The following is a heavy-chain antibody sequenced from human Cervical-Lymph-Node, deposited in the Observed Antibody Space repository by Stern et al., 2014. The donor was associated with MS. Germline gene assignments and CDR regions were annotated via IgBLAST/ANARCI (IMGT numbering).Heavy chain of an antibody. D-gene: IGHD3-22*01. V-gene: IGHV1-2*06. CDR2: IDPESGDT. J-gene: IGHJ3*02. Sequence: DQLVESGAEVKKPGASVKVSCKASGNTFSDHYFHWLRQAPGQGLEWMGRIDPESGDTKYGPKFQGRLTMTRDTSISSVYMELDRLTSDDSALYFCARQRVIAMVDDAFDIWGQGTRVTVSS. CDR1: GNTFSDHY. CDR3: ARQRVIAMVDDAFDI.